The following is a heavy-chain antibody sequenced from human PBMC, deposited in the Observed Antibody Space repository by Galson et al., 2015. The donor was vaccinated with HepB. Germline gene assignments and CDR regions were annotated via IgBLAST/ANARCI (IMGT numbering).Heavy chain of an antibody. V-gene: IGHV4-61*02. J-gene: IGHJ5*02. CDR2: IYTGGST. CDR3: ASQEWLGSNWFDP. CDR1: GASISSDSYY. D-gene: IGHD6-19*01. Sequence: TLSLTCSVSGASISSDSYYWSWIRQPAGKGLEWIGRIYTGGSTKYNPSLKSRATMSVDTSKNQFSLKLTSVTAADTAVYYCASQEWLGSNWFDPWGQGTLVTVSS.